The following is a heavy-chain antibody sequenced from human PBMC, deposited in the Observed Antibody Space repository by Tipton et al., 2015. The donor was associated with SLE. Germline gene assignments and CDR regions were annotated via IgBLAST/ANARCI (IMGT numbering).Heavy chain of an antibody. J-gene: IGHJ4*02. D-gene: IGHD6-25*01. CDR2: IYYSGST. CDR3: AGGQRYAGDY. CDR1: GGSISSHY. Sequence: TLSLTCTVSGGSISSHYWSWIRQPPGKGLEWIGYIYYSGSTNYNPSLKSRVTISVDTSKNQFSLKLSSVTAADTAVYYCAGGQRYAGDYWGQGTLVTVSS. V-gene: IGHV4-59*11.